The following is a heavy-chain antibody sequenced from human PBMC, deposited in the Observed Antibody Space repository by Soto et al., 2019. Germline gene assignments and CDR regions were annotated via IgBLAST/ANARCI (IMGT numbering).Heavy chain of an antibody. CDR2: IDPSDSSS. J-gene: IGHJ6*02. V-gene: IGHV5-10-1*01. CDR1: GYSFTKYW. D-gene: IGHD5-18*01. CDR3: ARTNTAMVRPYYYGMDV. Sequence: GESLKISCKASGYSFTKYWISWVRQMPGKGLEWMGRIDPSDSSSDYSPSFRGHVTISVDKSITTAYLQWSSLKASDTAMYFCARTNTAMVRPYYYGMDVWGQGTTVTV.